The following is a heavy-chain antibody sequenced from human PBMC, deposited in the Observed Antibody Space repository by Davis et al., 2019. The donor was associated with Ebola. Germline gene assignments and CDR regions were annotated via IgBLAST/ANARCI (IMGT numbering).Heavy chain of an antibody. Sequence: ASVKVSCKASGGTFSSYAISWVRQAPGQGLEWMGWITTYNGNTNYAQKLRGRVTMTTDTSTSTAYMELRSLRSDDTAMYYCVRILGTIYDYWGQGTLVTVSS. D-gene: IGHD1-26*01. CDR2: ITTYNGNT. V-gene: IGHV1-18*01. CDR3: VRILGTIYDY. J-gene: IGHJ4*02. CDR1: GGTFSSYA.